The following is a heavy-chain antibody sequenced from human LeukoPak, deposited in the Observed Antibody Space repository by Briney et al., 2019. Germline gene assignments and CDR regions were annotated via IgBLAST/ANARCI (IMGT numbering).Heavy chain of an antibody. CDR2: IRSKAYGGTT. Sequence: GGSLRLSCAASGFTFSSYAMSWVRQAPGKGLEWVGFIRSKAYGGTTEYAASVKGRFTISRDDSKSIAYLQMNSLKTEDTAVYYCTRDQGDYDILTGYFDYWGQGTLVTDSS. D-gene: IGHD3-9*01. J-gene: IGHJ4*02. CDR1: GFTFSSYA. V-gene: IGHV3-49*04. CDR3: TRDQGDYDILTGYFDY.